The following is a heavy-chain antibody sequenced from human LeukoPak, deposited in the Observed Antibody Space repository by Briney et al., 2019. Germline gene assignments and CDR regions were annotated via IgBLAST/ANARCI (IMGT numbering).Heavy chain of an antibody. D-gene: IGHD4-4*01. CDR1: GFTVSSNS. J-gene: IGHJ4*02. CDR3: ARGVYTYYFDY. CDR2: INSDGSST. V-gene: IGHV3-74*01. Sequence: PGGSLRLSCAASGFTVSSNSMSWVRQAPGKGLVWVSRINSDGSSTSYADSVKGRFTISRDNAKNTLYLQMNSLRAEDTAVYYCARGVYTYYFDYWGQGTLVTVSS.